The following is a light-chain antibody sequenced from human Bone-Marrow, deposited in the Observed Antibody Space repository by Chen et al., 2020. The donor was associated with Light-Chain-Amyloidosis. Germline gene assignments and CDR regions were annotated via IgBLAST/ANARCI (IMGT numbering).Light chain of an antibody. Sequence: SSALTPPPSVQESTGQTYRIPSSGDDLPTKYAYWYQQKPGQAPVLVIHRDTERPSGISERFSGSSSGTTATLTISGVQAEDEADYHCQSADSSGTYEVIFGGGTKLTVL. CDR1: DLPTKY. CDR3: QSADSSGTYEVI. V-gene: IGLV3-25*03. J-gene: IGLJ2*01. CDR2: RDT.